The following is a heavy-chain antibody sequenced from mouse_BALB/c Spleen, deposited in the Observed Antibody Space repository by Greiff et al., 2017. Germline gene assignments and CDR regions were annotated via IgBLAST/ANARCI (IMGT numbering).Heavy chain of an antibody. CDR2: ISSGGSYT. CDR1: GFTFSSYA. Sequence: DVKVEESGGGLVTPGGSLKLSCAASGFTFSSYAMSWVRPSPEKRLEWVAEISSGGSYTYSPDTVTGRFTISSYNAKNTLYLEMSSLRSEDTAMYYCARGGYGYDDAWFAYWGQGTLVTVSA. V-gene: IGHV5-9-4*01. D-gene: IGHD2-2*01. CDR3: ARGGYGYDDAWFAY. J-gene: IGHJ3*01.